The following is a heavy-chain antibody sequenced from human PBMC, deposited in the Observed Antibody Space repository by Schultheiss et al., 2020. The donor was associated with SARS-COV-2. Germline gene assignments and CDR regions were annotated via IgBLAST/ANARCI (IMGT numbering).Heavy chain of an antibody. CDR3: AKDSSTVPEQWLHPTTPSMDV. CDR1: GFTFSSYA. Sequence: GGSLRLSCAASGFTFSSYAMSWVRQAPGKGLEWVSAISGSGGSTYYADSVKGRFTISRDNSKNTLYLQMNSLRAEDTAVYYCAKDSSTVPEQWLHPTTPSMDVWGQGTTVTVSS. V-gene: IGHV3-23*01. CDR2: ISGSGGST. D-gene: IGHD6-19*01. J-gene: IGHJ6*02.